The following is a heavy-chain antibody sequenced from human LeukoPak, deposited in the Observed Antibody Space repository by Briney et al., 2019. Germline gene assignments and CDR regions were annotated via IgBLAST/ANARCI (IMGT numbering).Heavy chain of an antibody. CDR1: GYTFTSYG. V-gene: IGHV1-18*01. CDR3: ARDESYGSGSFNWFDP. D-gene: IGHD3-10*01. Sequence: ASVKVSCKASGYTFTSYGISWVRQAPGQGLEWMGWISAYNGNTNYAQKLQGRVTMTTDTSTSTAYMELSSLRSEDTAVYYCARDESYGSGSFNWFDPWGQGTLVTVSS. J-gene: IGHJ5*02. CDR2: ISAYNGNT.